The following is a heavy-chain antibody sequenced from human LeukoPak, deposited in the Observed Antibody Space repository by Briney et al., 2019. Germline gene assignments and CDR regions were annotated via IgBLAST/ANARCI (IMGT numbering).Heavy chain of an antibody. Sequence: SETLSLTCTVSGGSISSYYWSWIRQPPGKGLEWIGYIYYSGSTNYNPSLKSRVTISVDTSKNQFSLKLSSVTAADTAVYYCTASYGSGSHASVNYYYGMDVWGQGTTVTVSS. D-gene: IGHD3-10*01. V-gene: IGHV4-59*01. CDR1: GGSISSYY. J-gene: IGHJ6*02. CDR2: IYYSGST. CDR3: TASYGSGSHASVNYYYGMDV.